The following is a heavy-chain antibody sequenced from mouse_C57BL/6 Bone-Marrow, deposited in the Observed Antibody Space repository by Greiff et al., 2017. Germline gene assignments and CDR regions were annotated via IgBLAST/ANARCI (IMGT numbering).Heavy chain of an antibody. CDR3: TTGYGSVFDY. J-gene: IGHJ2*01. Sequence: VPLQQSGAELVRPGASLKLSCTSSGFNIKAAYMHLVKLRPQQGLEWIGWIEPEYGDTEYASTFQGKATITSDTSSNTAYLQLSSLPSEATAVYYCTTGYGSVFDYGGQGTTLTVSS. V-gene: IGHV14-4*01. CDR1: GFNIKAAY. D-gene: IGHD2-2*01. CDR2: IEPEYGDT.